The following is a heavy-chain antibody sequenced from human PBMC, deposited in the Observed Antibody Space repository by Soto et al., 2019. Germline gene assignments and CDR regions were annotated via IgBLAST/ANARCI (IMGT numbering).Heavy chain of an antibody. CDR1: GGTFSSYA. V-gene: IGHV1-69*13. CDR3: ASSPYVDTAMVSV. Sequence: SVEVSCRASGGTFSSYAISWVRQAPGQGLEWMGGIIPIFGTANYAQKFQGRVTITADESTSTAYMELSSLRSEDTAVYYCASSPYVDTAMVSVWGQGTLVTVSS. CDR2: IIPIFGTA. J-gene: IGHJ4*02. D-gene: IGHD5-18*01.